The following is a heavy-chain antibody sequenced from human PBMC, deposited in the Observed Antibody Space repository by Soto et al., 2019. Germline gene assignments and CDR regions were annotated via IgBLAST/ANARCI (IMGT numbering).Heavy chain of an antibody. J-gene: IGHJ6*02. CDR3: ARDRYGWYPGFDLDV. V-gene: IGHV4-4*07. Sequence: SETLSLTCSVSGESISNFYWSWIRQSAGKGLEWIGHVHVSGGTNYNAPLQSRVTITVDTSSNHVSLQLTSLTVADTAVYYCARDRYGWYPGFDLDVWGPGTTVTVSS. D-gene: IGHD6-19*01. CDR2: VHVSGGT. CDR1: GESISNFY.